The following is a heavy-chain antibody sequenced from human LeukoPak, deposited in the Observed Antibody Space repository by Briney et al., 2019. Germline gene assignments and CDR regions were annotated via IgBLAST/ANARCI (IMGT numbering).Heavy chain of an antibody. CDR1: GYSFVSYW. D-gene: IGHD3-16*01. Sequence: HGESLKTPCKASGYSFVSYWIGWVRQVPRKGLEWMGFNYVGNSDITYSPSLQGQVTISADRSASIAYLQWSSLRASDTAIYYCARGTNAWPFDFWGQGTQVTVSS. CDR2: NYVGNSDI. CDR3: ARGTNAWPFDF. J-gene: IGHJ4*02. V-gene: IGHV5-51*01.